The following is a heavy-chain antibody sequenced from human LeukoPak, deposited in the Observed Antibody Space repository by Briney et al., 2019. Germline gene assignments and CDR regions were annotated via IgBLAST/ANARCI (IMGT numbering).Heavy chain of an antibody. CDR1: GGTFINYP. V-gene: IGHV1-69*13. Sequence: SVKVSFKASGGTFINYPISWVRQAPGQGLEWMGGIIPIFGTANYAQKFQGRVTITADESASTAYMELSSLRSEDTAVYYCASSSCGGDCYDTHFYDYWGQGTLVTVSS. CDR3: ASSSCGGDCYDTHFYDY. J-gene: IGHJ4*02. D-gene: IGHD2-21*02. CDR2: IIPIFGTA.